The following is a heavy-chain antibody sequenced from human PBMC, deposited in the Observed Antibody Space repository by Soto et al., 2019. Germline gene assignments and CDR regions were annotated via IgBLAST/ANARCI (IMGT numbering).Heavy chain of an antibody. CDR2: VNPNSGNT. V-gene: IGHV1-8*01. CDR3: ARGRAGTSYYYYYMDV. J-gene: IGHJ6*03. D-gene: IGHD6-13*01. Sequence: ASVKVSCKASGYTFTSYDINWVRQATGQGLEWMGWVNPNSGNTGYAQKFQGRVTMTRNTSISTAYMELSSLRSEDTAVYYCARGRAGTSYYYYYMDVWGKGTTVTVSS. CDR1: GYTFTSYD.